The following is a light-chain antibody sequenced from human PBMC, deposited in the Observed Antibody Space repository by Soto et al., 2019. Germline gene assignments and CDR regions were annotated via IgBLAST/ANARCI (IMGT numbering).Light chain of an antibody. J-gene: IGKJ1*01. CDR1: QGIAGY. Sequence: IQVTPSPSSLSASVGDRVTITCRASQGIAGYLAWYQQKPGKAPKLLIYKASTLKSGVPSRFSGSGSGTEFTLTISSLQPDDFATYYCQQYNSYSEAFGQGTKLDIK. CDR3: QQYNSYSEA. V-gene: IGKV1-5*03. CDR2: KAS.